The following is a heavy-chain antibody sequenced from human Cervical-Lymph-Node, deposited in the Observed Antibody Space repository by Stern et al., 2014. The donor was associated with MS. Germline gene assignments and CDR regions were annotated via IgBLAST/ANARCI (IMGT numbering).Heavy chain of an antibody. D-gene: IGHD6-13*01. CDR2: IVPNGGRA. CDR1: GDTFSDHY. CDR3: ARDGPPIQVAAAGTYFDF. Sequence: VQLVESGAEVRKPGASVKISCWASGDTFSDHYIHWMRQAPGQGLEWMAIIVPNGGRASGAQRFKGRVILTRGTSTTTVYMEVSNLTSEDTAVYYCARDGPPIQVAAAGTYFDFWGQGTLVTVSS. V-gene: IGHV1-46*01. J-gene: IGHJ4*02.